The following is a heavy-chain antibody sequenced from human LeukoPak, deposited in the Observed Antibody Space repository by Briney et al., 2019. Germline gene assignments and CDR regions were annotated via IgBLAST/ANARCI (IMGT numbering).Heavy chain of an antibody. D-gene: IGHD3-22*01. CDR1: GYSFSGYA. Sequence: GGSLRLSCIASGYSFSGYAMSWVRQAPGKGLEWVSAISGGGDAAYYADSVKGRFTISRDNSKNTLYLQMNSLRAEDTAVYYCPRKYDSSGYFDYWGRGTLVTVSS. CDR2: ISGGGDAA. V-gene: IGHV3-23*01. CDR3: PRKYDSSGYFDY. J-gene: IGHJ4*02.